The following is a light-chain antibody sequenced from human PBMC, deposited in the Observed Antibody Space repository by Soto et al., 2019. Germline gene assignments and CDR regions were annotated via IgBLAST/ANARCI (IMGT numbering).Light chain of an antibody. J-gene: IGKJ4*01. Sequence: AIQLTQSPSSLSASVGDRVSITCRAGQGIGSALAWYQLKPGAAPALLIYDASTLESGVPSRFSGSRSGADFTLTISSLQPEDFATYYCQNFRSSAISFGGGTKVDIK. CDR3: QNFRSSAIS. CDR1: QGIGSA. V-gene: IGKV1-13*02. CDR2: DAS.